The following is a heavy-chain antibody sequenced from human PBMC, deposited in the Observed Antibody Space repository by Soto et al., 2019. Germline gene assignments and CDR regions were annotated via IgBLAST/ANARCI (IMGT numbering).Heavy chain of an antibody. V-gene: IGHV4-30-4*01. D-gene: IGHD3-22*01. CDR1: GGSISSGDYY. Sequence: QVQLQESGPGLVKPSQTLSLTCTVSGGSISSGDYYWSWIRQPPGKGLEWIGYIYYSGSTYYNPSLKSRVTISEDTSKNQFSLKLSSVTAADTAVYYCARVQYYYDSSGYYRYYFDYWGQGTLVTVSS. CDR3: ARVQYYYDSSGYYRYYFDY. CDR2: IYYSGST. J-gene: IGHJ4*02.